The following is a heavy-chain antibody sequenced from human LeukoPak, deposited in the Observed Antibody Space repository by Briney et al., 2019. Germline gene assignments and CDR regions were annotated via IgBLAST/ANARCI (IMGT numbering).Heavy chain of an antibody. CDR3: ARGVLPVSNWFDP. V-gene: IGHV1-2*02. J-gene: IGHJ5*02. D-gene: IGHD2-2*01. CDR2: INPTSGGT. Sequence: ASVRVSCEASGYTFTAYYMHWVRQAPGQGPEWLGWINPTSGGTNYAQKFQGRVSMTRDTSITTAYMELTRLRSDDTAVYYCARGVLPVSNWFDPWGQGTLVTVSS. CDR1: GYTFTAYY.